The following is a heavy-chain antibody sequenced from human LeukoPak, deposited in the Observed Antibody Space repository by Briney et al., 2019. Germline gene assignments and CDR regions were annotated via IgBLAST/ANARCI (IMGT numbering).Heavy chain of an antibody. Sequence: ASVKLSCKASGYTFTSYGINWVRQAPGQGPEWMGWINPYNGYTNYAQQLQGRVTMTTDTSTSTSYMQLRSLRYDDTAVYYCARDSYYYDSSGYYQYYFDYWGQGTLVTVSS. CDR2: INPYNGYT. CDR1: GYTFTSYG. J-gene: IGHJ4*02. V-gene: IGHV1-18*04. D-gene: IGHD3-22*01. CDR3: ARDSYYYDSSGYYQYYFDY.